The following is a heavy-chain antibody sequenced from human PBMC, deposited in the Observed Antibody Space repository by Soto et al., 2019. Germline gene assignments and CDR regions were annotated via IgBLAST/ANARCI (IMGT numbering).Heavy chain of an antibody. CDR1: GYIFTNYW. CDR3: ARPGTSGSELPYYYLNGLDV. CDR2: IYPGDSDT. J-gene: IGHJ6*02. Sequence: GESLQISCKASGYIFTNYWIAWVRQMPGKGLEWMGIIYPGDSDTRYGPSFQGQVTIFADKATRSAYLQWSSLQASDSAMYYCARPGTSGSELPYYYLNGLDVWGQGSTVTVSS. D-gene: IGHD3-10*01. V-gene: IGHV5-51*01.